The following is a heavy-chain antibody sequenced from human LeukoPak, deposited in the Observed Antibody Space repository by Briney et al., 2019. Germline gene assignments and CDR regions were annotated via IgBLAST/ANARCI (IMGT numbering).Heavy chain of an antibody. J-gene: IGHJ6*02. V-gene: IGHV1-69*01. D-gene: IGHD3-22*01. CDR3: ARYKYYYDSSGYYPYYYYGMDV. CDR1: GGTFSSYA. CDR2: LIPIFGAA. Sequence: SVKVSCKASGGTFSSYAISWVRHAPGQGLEWMGGLIPIFGAANYAQKFQGRVTITADESTSTAYMELSSLRSEDTAVYYCARYKYYYDSSGYYPYYYYGMDVWGQGTTVSVSS.